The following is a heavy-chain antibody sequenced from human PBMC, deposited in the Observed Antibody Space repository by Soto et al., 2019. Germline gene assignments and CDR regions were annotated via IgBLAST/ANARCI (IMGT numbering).Heavy chain of an antibody. J-gene: IGHJ4*02. CDR3: ARLGWELLSGRRYFDF. Sequence: QVLLVQSGSEVKKPGASMKVSCQTSGYTFSDFALTWVRQVPDQGLEWLGWISPYTGKTNYAQSVHDRVALTPDTSTRTAFLELRSLTSDDTAVYYCARLGWELLSGRRYFDFWGQGTLVTVSS. D-gene: IGHD1-26*01. CDR1: GYTFSDFA. V-gene: IGHV1-18*04. CDR2: ISPYTGKT.